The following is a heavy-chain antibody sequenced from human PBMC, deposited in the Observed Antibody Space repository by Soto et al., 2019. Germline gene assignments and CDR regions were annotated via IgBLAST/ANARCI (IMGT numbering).Heavy chain of an antibody. V-gene: IGHV5-10-1*01. CDR2: IDPSDSQT. CDR3: ARQIYDSDTGPNFQYYFDS. CDR1: GYSFAGYW. D-gene: IGHD3-22*01. J-gene: IGHJ4*02. Sequence: GESLKISCKGSGYSFAGYWITWVRQKPGKGLEWMGRIDPSDSQTYYSPSFRGHVTISATKSITTVFLQWSSLRASDTATYYCARQIYDSDTGPNFQYYFDSWGQGTPVTVSS.